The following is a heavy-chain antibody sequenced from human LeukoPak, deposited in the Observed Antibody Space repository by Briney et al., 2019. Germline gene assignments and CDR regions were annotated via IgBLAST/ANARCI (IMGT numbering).Heavy chain of an antibody. D-gene: IGHD6-19*01. CDR2: IYYSGST. V-gene: IGHV4-59*01. CDR1: GGSISSYY. Sequence: SETLSLTCTVSGGSISSYYWSWIRQPPGKGLAWVGYIYYSGSTNYNPSLKSRVTISVDTSKNQFSLKLSSVTAADTAVYYCAREKGVAGPLDYWGQGTLVTVSS. CDR3: AREKGVAGPLDY. J-gene: IGHJ4*02.